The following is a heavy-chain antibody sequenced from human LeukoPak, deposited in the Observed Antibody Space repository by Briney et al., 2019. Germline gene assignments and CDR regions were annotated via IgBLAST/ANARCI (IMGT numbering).Heavy chain of an antibody. CDR2: IWYDGSNE. V-gene: IGHV3-33*06. D-gene: IGHD2-8*01. CDR1: GFTFSSYG. Sequence: PGGSLRLSCAASGFTFSSYGMHWVRQAPGKGLEWVAVIWYDGSNEYYADSVKGRFTISRDNSKNTLYLQMNSLRAEDTALYYCTKVKGYCTNGVCRYYFDYWGQGTLVTVSS. J-gene: IGHJ4*02. CDR3: TKVKGYCTNGVCRYYFDY.